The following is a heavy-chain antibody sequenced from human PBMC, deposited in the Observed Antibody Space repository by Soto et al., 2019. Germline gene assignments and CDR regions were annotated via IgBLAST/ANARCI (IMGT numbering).Heavy chain of an antibody. J-gene: IGHJ5*02. D-gene: IGHD5-18*01. CDR1: GGSFSGYY. Sequence: QVQLQQWGAGLLKPSETLSLTCAVYGGSFSGYYWCWIRQPPGKGLEWIGEINHGGSTNYNPSLKSRVTISVDTSKNQFALKLSSVTAADTAVYYCARRNRGYSYGYSRWFDPWGQGTLVTVSS. V-gene: IGHV4-34*01. CDR3: ARRNRGYSYGYSRWFDP. CDR2: INHGGST.